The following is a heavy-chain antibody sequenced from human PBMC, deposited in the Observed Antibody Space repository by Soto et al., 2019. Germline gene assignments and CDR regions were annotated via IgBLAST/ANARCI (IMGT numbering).Heavy chain of an antibody. D-gene: IGHD3-22*01. CDR1: GGSISSSSYC. CDR2: IYYSGST. J-gene: IGHJ4*02. V-gene: IGHV4-39*01. CDR3: ARHIYDSSGYYQIQEEYYFDY. Sequence: SETLSLTCTVSGGSISSSSYCWGWIRQPPGKGLEWIGSIYYSGSTYYNPSLKSRVTISVDTSKNQFSLKLSSVTAADTAVYYCARHIYDSSGYYQIQEEYYFDYWGQGTLVTVSS.